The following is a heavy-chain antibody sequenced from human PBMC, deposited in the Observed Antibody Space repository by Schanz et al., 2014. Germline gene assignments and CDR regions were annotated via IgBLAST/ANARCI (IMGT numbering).Heavy chain of an antibody. CDR2: LIPVFGIT. CDR1: GGPFSRSA. V-gene: IGHV1-69*02. J-gene: IGHJ6*02. Sequence: QVQLIQSGPEVKKPGSSVRVSCTASGGPFSRSAITWVRQAPGQGLEWMGRLIPVFGITNYAQTFQGRITRSADKSATTSYLDLNSLTSEDTAVFYCAIRGPSFDVGGFGGDYSYGLDVWGQGTSVTV. D-gene: IGHD1-26*01. CDR3: AIRGPSFDVGGFGGDYSYGLDV.